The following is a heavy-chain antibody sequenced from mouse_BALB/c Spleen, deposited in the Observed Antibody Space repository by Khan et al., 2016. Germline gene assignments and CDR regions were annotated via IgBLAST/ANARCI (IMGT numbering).Heavy chain of an antibody. V-gene: IGHV1-54*01. CDR1: GYAFTNYL. Sequence: QVQLQQSGAELVRPGTSVKVSCKASGYAFTNYLIEWVKQRPGQGLEWIGVINPGSGGTTYNEKFKGKETLTADKSSSPAYMQTSNLTDDAAAFYFCARSRLGAMDYWGQGTSVTVSS. CDR2: INPGSGGT. CDR3: ARSRLGAMDY. J-gene: IGHJ4*01.